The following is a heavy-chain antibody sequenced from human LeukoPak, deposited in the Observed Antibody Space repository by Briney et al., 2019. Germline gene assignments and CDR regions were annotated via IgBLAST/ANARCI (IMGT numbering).Heavy chain of an antibody. D-gene: IGHD2-15*01. CDR2: ISAYNGNT. CDR1: GYTFTSYG. CDR3: AGGRDCSGGSCYHALLDY. J-gene: IGHJ4*02. V-gene: IGHV1-18*01. Sequence: GASVKVSCNASGYTFTSYGISWVRQAPGQGLEWMGWISAYNGNTNYAQKLQGRVTMTTDTSTSTAYMELNSLRSEDTAVYYCAGGRDCSGGSCYHALLDYWGQGTLVTVST.